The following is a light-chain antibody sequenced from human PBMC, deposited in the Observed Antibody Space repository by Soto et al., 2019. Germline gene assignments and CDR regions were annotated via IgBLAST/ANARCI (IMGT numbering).Light chain of an antibody. J-gene: IGLJ2*01. V-gene: IGLV7-46*01. CDR2: DTS. CDR1: TGAVTSNHH. CDR3: LLSYNAARV. Sequence: QAVVTQEPSLTVSPGGTVTLTCGSSTGAVTSNHHSYWFQQKAGQAPRTLIYDTSNKHSWTPARFSGSLLGDKAALTLSGAQPEDEAQYYCLLSYNAARVFGGGTKLNVL.